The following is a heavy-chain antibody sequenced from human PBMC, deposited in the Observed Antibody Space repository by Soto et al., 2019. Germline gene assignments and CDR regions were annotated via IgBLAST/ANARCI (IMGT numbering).Heavy chain of an antibody. CDR2: ISAYNGNT. CDR3: ARSVVVVVAATSFFGAFDI. Sequence: ASVKVSCKASGYTFTSYGISWVRQAPGQGLEWMGWISAYNGNTNYAQKLQGRVTMTTDTSTSTAYMELRSLRSDDTAVYYCARSVVVVVAATSFFGAFDIWGQGTMVTVSS. CDR1: GYTFTSYG. D-gene: IGHD2-15*01. V-gene: IGHV1-18*01. J-gene: IGHJ3*02.